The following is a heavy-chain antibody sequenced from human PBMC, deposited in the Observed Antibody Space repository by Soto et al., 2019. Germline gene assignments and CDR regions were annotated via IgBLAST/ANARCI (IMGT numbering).Heavy chain of an antibody. Sequence: ASVKASCKVSGYTLTEISMHWVRQAPGKGLEWMGGFDPEDGETIYAQKFQGRVTMTEDTSTDTAYMELSSLRSEDTAVYYCAAQHIVVVTAIPFDYWGQGTLVTVSS. CDR1: GYTLTEIS. J-gene: IGHJ4*02. D-gene: IGHD2-21*02. V-gene: IGHV1-24*01. CDR3: AAQHIVVVTAIPFDY. CDR2: FDPEDGET.